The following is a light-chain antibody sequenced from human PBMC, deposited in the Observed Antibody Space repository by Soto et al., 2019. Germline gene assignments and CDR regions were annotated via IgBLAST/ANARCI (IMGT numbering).Light chain of an antibody. Sequence: DIQMTQSPSTLSASVGDRVTITCRASQSISSWLAWYQRKPGKAPKLLIYDASNLESGVPSRFSGSGSGTEFTLTLSSLQPDDFATYYCQHYSDSSWTFGQGTKVEIK. CDR1: QSISSW. CDR2: DAS. V-gene: IGKV1-5*01. CDR3: QHYSDSSWT. J-gene: IGKJ1*01.